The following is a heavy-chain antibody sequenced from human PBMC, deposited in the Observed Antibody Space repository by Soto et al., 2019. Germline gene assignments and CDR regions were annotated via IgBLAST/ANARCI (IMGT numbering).Heavy chain of an antibody. Sequence: ASVKVSCKASGYTFTSYGISWVRQAPGQGLEWMGWISVYNGNTNYAQKLQGRVTMTTDTSTSTAYMELRSLRSDDTAVYYCASGCFGEFVYYFDYWGQGTLVTVSS. V-gene: IGHV1-18*01. J-gene: IGHJ4*02. CDR1: GYTFTSYG. CDR3: ASGCFGEFVYYFDY. CDR2: ISVYNGNT. D-gene: IGHD3-10*01.